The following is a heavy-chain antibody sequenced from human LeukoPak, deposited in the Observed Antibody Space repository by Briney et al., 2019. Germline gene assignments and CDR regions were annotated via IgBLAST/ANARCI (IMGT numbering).Heavy chain of an antibody. CDR2: IYSGGST. CDR1: GLTVSSNY. D-gene: IGHD1-26*01. J-gene: IGHJ4*02. Sequence: PGGSLRLSCAASGLTVSSNYMSWVRQAPGKGLEWVSVIYSGGSTYYADSVKGRFTISRDNSKNTLYLQMNSLRAEDTAVYYCARVLGASTFDYWGQGTLVTVSS. V-gene: IGHV3-53*01. CDR3: ARVLGASTFDY.